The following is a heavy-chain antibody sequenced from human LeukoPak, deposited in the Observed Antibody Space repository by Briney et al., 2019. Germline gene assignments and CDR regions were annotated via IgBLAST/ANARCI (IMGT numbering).Heavy chain of an antibody. CDR3: ARGLSDFRWFDP. J-gene: IGHJ5*02. CDR1: GGSISSYY. CDR2: IYTSGST. V-gene: IGHV4-4*07. Sequence: SETLSLTCTVSGGSISSYYWSWIRQPPGKGLEWIGRIYTSGSTNYNPSLKSRVTMSVDTSKNQFSLKLSSVTAADTAVYYCARGLSDFRWFDPWGQGTLVTVSS. D-gene: IGHD3-3*01.